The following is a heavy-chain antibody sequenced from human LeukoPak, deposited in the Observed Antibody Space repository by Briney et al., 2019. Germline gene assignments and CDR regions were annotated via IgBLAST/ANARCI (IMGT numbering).Heavy chain of an antibody. CDR2: ISYDGSNK. D-gene: IGHD3-3*01. CDR3: ARSATVWSGYFGSFDI. CDR1: GFTFSSYA. Sequence: QTGRSLRLSCAASGFTFSSYAMHWVRQAPGKGLEWVAVISYDGSNKYYADSVKGRFTISRDNSKNTLYLQMNSLRAEDTALYYCARSATVWSGYFGSFDIWGQGTMVTVS. V-gene: IGHV3-30-3*01. J-gene: IGHJ3*02.